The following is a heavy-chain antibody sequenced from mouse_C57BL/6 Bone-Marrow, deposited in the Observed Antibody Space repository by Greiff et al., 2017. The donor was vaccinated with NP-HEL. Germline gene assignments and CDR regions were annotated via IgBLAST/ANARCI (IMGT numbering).Heavy chain of an antibody. Sequence: VHLVESGAELARPGASVKLSCKASGYTFTSYGISWVKQRTGQGLEWIGEIYPRSGNTYYNEKFKGKATLTADKSSSTAYMELRSLTSEDSAVYFCARGLLYYAMDYWGQGTSVTVSS. CDR2: IYPRSGNT. CDR3: ARGLLYYAMDY. J-gene: IGHJ4*01. V-gene: IGHV1-81*01. CDR1: GYTFTSYG. D-gene: IGHD1-1*01.